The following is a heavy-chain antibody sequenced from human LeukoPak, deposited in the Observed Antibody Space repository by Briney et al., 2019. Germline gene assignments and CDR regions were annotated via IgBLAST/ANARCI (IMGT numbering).Heavy chain of an antibody. J-gene: IGHJ4*02. D-gene: IGHD3-22*01. CDR1: GFTFSSYG. Sequence: GGSLRLSCAASGFTFSSYGMHWVRQAPGKGLEWMGGFDPEDGETIYAQKFQGRVTMTEDTSTDTAYMELSSLRSEDTAVYYCATVPNYYDSSGWELPFDYWGQGTLVTVSP. V-gene: IGHV1-24*01. CDR2: FDPEDGET. CDR3: ATVPNYYDSSGWELPFDY.